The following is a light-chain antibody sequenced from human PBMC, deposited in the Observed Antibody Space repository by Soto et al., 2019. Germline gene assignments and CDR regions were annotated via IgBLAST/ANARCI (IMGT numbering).Light chain of an antibody. J-gene: IGKJ5*01. CDR1: QSVSSY. CDR2: DAS. CDR3: QQRSNWPPVT. Sequence: EIVLTQSPATLSLSPGERATLSCRASQSVSSYLAWYQQKPGQAPRLLIYDASNRATGIPARFSGSGSGTDFTLTISSLEPEYFAVYYCQQRSNWPPVTFAQVTRLVIK. V-gene: IGKV3-11*01.